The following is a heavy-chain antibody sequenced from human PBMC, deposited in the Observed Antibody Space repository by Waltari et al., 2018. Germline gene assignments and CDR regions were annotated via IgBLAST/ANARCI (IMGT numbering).Heavy chain of an antibody. V-gene: IGHV3-23*04. Sequence: DVQVVESGGGLVQPGGSLRRSCAASGLISTNYAVSWVRQAPGGGLEWVSAIIGNGGGTYYADSVKGRFTIYRDISKNTVYLQMNSLRAEDTAMYYCVKDYPETIFGVTIRHFFDYWGQGTLVTVSS. CDR3: VKDYPETIFGVTIRHFFDY. CDR2: IIGNGGGT. J-gene: IGHJ4*02. D-gene: IGHD3-3*01. CDR1: GLISTNYA.